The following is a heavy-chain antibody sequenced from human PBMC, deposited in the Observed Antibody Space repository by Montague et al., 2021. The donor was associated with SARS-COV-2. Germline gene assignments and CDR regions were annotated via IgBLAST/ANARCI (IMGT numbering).Heavy chain of an antibody. J-gene: IGHJ6*03. V-gene: IGHV4-34*01. CDR1: GVSFSTYS. Sequence: SETLSLTCAVHGVSFSTYSWNWIRQPPGKGLEWIGEIHHGGSTNYNPSLKSRVTISAYTSKNQFSLKLTSVAAADTAVYYCARLGDGVVPSPILGVGTYDADNDMEVGGKGTTVAVS. CDR2: IHHGGST. D-gene: IGHD3-10*01. CDR3: ARLGDGVVPSPILGVGTYDADNDMEV.